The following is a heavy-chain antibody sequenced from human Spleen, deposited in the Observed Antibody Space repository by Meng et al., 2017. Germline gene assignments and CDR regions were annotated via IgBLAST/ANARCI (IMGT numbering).Heavy chain of an antibody. CDR2: IYQSGGT. Sequence: SETLSLTCAVSAYSFSSGYYWGWIRQPPGKGLEWMGSIYQSGGTYYNSSLKSRVTISLDTSKNQFSLRLSSVPAADTSVFSCARGYIPRENSAGECTFDIWGQGTLVTVSS. CDR3: ARGYIPRENSAGECTFDI. V-gene: IGHV4-38-2*01. CDR1: AYSFSSGYY. J-gene: IGHJ3*02. D-gene: IGHD5-12*01.